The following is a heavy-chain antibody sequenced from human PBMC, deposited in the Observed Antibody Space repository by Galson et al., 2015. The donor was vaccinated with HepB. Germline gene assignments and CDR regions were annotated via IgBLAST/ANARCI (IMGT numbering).Heavy chain of an antibody. D-gene: IGHD6-13*01. Sequence: SVKVSCKASGGTFSSYTISWVRQAPGQGLEWMGRIIPILGIANYAQKFQGRVTITADKSTSTAYMELSSLRSEDTAVYYCARDPGYSSSWSSGAFDIWGQGTMVTVSS. CDR2: IIPILGIA. CDR1: GGTFSSYT. J-gene: IGHJ3*02. V-gene: IGHV1-69*04. CDR3: ARDPGYSSSWSSGAFDI.